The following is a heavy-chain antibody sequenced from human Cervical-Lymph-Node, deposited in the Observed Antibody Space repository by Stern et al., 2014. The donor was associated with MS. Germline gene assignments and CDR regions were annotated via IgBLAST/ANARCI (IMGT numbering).Heavy chain of an antibody. D-gene: IGHD4-23*01. CDR1: GFMFEDYA. J-gene: IGHJ4*02. V-gene: IGHV3-9*01. CDR2: ISWNGGRI. Sequence: VQLVQSGGGLVQPGRSLRLSCAASGFMFEDYAMHWVRQAPGKGLEWVSRISWNGGRIAYVDSVKGRFTISRDNAKNSLYLQMNSLRPEDTALYYCAKDKSSRWYYFDSWGQGTLVTVSS. CDR3: AKDKSSRWYYFDS.